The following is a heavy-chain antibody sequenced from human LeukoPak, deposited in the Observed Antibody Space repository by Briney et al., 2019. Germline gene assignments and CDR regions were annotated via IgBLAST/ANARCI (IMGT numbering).Heavy chain of an antibody. D-gene: IGHD3-10*01. V-gene: IGHV3-66*02. CDR2: IHSGGRA. J-gene: IGHJ6*04. CDR3: VGVEAITMVRGASGGV. CDR1: GFSVSSNY. Sequence: PGGSLRLSCAASGFSVSSNYMTWVRQAPGKGLEWVSVIHSGGRAYYADSVKGRFTTSRDNSKNTLDLQMNSLSVEDTAVYYCVGVEAITMVRGASGGVWGKGTTVTVSS.